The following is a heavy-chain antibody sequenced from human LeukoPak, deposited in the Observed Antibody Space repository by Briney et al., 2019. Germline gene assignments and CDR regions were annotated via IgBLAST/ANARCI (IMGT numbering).Heavy chain of an antibody. V-gene: IGHV3-30*18. Sequence: GGSLRLSCAASGFTFSSYGMHWVRQAPGKGLEWVAVISYDGSNKYYGDSVKGRFTISRDNSKNTLYVQMNSLRPEDTAVYYCAKDFGSGSYPSWFDPWAREPWSPSPQ. CDR1: GFTFSSYG. CDR2: ISYDGSNK. D-gene: IGHD3-10*01. J-gene: IGHJ5*02. CDR3: AKDFGSGSYPSWFDP.